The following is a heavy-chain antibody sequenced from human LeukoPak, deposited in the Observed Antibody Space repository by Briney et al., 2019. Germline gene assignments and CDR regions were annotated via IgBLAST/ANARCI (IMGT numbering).Heavy chain of an antibody. V-gene: IGHV4-59*08. Sequence: PSETLSLTCTVSGGSISSYYWSWIRQPPGKGLEWIGYIYYSGSTNYNPSLKSRVTISVDTSKNQFSLKLNSVTAADTAVYYCARPRSSSGWEYDYWGQGTLVTVSS. D-gene: IGHD6-19*01. J-gene: IGHJ4*02. CDR3: ARPRSSSGWEYDY. CDR2: IYYSGST. CDR1: GGSISSYY.